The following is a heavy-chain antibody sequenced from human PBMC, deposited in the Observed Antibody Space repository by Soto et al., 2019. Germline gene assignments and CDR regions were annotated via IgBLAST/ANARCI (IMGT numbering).Heavy chain of an antibody. D-gene: IGHD1-26*01. CDR2: ITYDGANG. CDR1: GFIFRSYA. Sequence: QIQLVESGGGVVQPGGSLRLSCLASGFIFRSYAMHWVRQAPGKGLEWVAVITYDGANGYYADSVRGRFAISRDNSKSTLFLQMNSLRPEDTAVYYCARALSGSYPNFDYWGQGTLVTVSS. J-gene: IGHJ4*02. CDR3: ARALSGSYPNFDY. V-gene: IGHV3-30*09.